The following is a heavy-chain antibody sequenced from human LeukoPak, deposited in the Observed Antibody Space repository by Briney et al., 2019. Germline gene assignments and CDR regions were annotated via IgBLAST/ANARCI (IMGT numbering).Heavy chain of an antibody. CDR3: ARDPSRTIFGVVNFYYYGMDV. D-gene: IGHD3-3*01. J-gene: IGHJ6*02. CDR2: INPSGGST. Sequence: ASVKVSCKASGYTFTSYYMHWVRQAPGQGLEWMGIINPSGGSTSYAQKFQGRVTMTTDTSTSTAYMELRSLRSDDTAVYYCARDPSRTIFGVVNFYYYGMDVWGQGTTVTVSS. CDR1: GYTFTSYY. V-gene: IGHV1-46*01.